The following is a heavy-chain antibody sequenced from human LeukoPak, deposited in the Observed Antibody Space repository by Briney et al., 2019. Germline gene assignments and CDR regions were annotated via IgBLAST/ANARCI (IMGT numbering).Heavy chain of an antibody. CDR1: GFTFSTYW. V-gene: IGHV3-7*01. CDR3: AREYYYDSSGYYFVVAFDI. D-gene: IGHD3-22*01. J-gene: IGHJ3*02. CDR2: IKQDGSEK. Sequence: PGGSLRLSCAVSGFTFSTYWMHWVRQVAGKGLEWVANIKQDGSEKYYVDSVKGRFTISRDNAKNSLYLQMNSLRAEDTAVYYCAREYYYDSSGYYFVVAFDILGQGTMVTVSS.